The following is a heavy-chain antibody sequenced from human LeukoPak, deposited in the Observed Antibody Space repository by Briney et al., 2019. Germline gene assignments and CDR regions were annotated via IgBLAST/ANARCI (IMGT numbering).Heavy chain of an antibody. D-gene: IGHD6-19*01. CDR3: ARSSGWFLDY. V-gene: IGHV3-48*02. Sequence: GGSLRLSCAASGFTFTSYSMNWVRQAPGKGLEWVSYIDSSHTTVLYADSVKGRFTISRDNARNSLYLQVNGLRDEDTAVYYCARSSGWFLDYWGQGSLVTVSS. CDR1: GFTFTSYS. J-gene: IGHJ4*02. CDR2: IDSSHTTV.